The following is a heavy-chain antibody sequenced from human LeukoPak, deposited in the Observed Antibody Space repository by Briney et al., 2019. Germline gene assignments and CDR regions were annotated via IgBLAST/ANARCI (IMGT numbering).Heavy chain of an antibody. CDR1: GFTFSSYG. D-gene: IGHD3-9*01. V-gene: IGHV3-30*18. J-gene: IGHJ4*02. Sequence: GGSLRLSCAASGFTFSSYGMHWVRQAPGKGLEWVAVISYDGSNKYYADSVKGRFTISRDNSKNTLYLQMNSLRAEDTAVYYCAKGGYYDILTGPDYWGQGTLVTVSS. CDR2: ISYDGSNK. CDR3: AKGGYYDILTGPDY.